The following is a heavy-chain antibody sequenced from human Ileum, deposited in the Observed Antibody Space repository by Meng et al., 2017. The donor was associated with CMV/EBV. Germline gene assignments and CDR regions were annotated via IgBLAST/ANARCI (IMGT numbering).Heavy chain of an antibody. Sequence: ASVQVSCKASGYTFTSYGISWVRQAPGQGREWMGWISAYNGNTNYAQKLQGRVTMTTDTSTSTVYMELRSLRSDDTAVYYCARGGDDDFCSGYYYYYGIDVWGQGTTVTVSS. D-gene: IGHD3-3*01. J-gene: IGHJ6*02. V-gene: IGHV1-18*01. CDR1: GYTFTSYG. CDR3: ARGGDDDFCSGYYYYYGIDV. CDR2: ISAYNGNT.